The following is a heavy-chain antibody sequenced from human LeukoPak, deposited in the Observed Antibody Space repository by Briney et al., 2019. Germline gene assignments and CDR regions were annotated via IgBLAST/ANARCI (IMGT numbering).Heavy chain of an antibody. Sequence: PGRSLRLSCAASGFTFDDYAMHWVRQAPGKGLEWVSGISWNSGSIGYADSVKGRFTISRDNAKNSLYPQMNSLRAEDTALYYCAKDIATGNRLYYFDYWGQGTLVTVSS. V-gene: IGHV3-9*01. CDR2: ISWNSGSI. CDR1: GFTFDDYA. D-gene: IGHD1-14*01. J-gene: IGHJ4*02. CDR3: AKDIATGNRLYYFDY.